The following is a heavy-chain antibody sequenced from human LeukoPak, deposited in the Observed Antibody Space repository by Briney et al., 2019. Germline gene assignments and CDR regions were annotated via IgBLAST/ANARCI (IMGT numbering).Heavy chain of an antibody. D-gene: IGHD5-18*01. Sequence: ASVKVSCKASGGTFSSYAISWVRQAPGQGLEWMGGIIPIFGTANYAQKFQGRVTITADESTSTAYMELSSLRSGDTAVYYCARVINVDTAMANYWYFDLWGRGTLVTVSS. CDR1: GGTFSSYA. J-gene: IGHJ2*01. CDR2: IIPIFGTA. V-gene: IGHV1-69*13. CDR3: ARVINVDTAMANYWYFDL.